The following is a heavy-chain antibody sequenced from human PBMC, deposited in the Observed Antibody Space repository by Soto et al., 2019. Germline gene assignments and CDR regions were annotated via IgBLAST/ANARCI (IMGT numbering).Heavy chain of an antibody. CDR1: GDSISSADYF. J-gene: IGHJ5*02. CDR3: ARETSPPKTRTLS. Sequence: SLTSSVSGDSISSADYFGTWIRQSPGKGLEWMGYIFHSGTSYYNPSLKGRLLISIENSKNQFSLRLTSVTAADSAVYFCARETSPPKTRTLSLGPGPLVTV. V-gene: IGHV4-30-4*01. CDR2: IFHSGTS.